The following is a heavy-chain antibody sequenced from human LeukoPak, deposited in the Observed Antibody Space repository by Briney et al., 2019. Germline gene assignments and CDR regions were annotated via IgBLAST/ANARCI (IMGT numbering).Heavy chain of an antibody. D-gene: IGHD3-22*01. Sequence: ASVKVSCKASGGTFSSYVISWVRQAPGQGLEWMGWINPNSGGTNYAQKFQGRVTMTRDTSISTAYMELSRLRSDDTAVYYCARVEYYDSSGYYYWGQGTLVTVSS. CDR1: GGTFSSYV. CDR2: INPNSGGT. J-gene: IGHJ4*02. CDR3: ARVEYYDSSGYYY. V-gene: IGHV1-2*02.